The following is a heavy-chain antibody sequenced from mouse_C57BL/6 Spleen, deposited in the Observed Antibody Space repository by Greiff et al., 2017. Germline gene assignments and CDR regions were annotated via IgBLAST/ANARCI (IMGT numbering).Heavy chain of an antibody. V-gene: IGHV1-81*01. J-gene: IGHJ2*01. CDR2: IYPRSGNT. Sequence: QVQLKESGAELARPGASVKLSCKASGYTFTSYGISWVKQRTGQGLEWIGEIYPRSGNTYYNEKFKGKATLTADKSSSTAYMELRSLTSEDSAVYFCARYDYGSNNFDYWGQGTTLTVSS. D-gene: IGHD1-1*01. CDR1: GYTFTSYG. CDR3: ARYDYGSNNFDY.